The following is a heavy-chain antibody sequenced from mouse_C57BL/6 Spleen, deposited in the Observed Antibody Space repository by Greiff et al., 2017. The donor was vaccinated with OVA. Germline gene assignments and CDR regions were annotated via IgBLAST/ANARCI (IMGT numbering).Heavy chain of an antibody. CDR3: ASPYYDYDGSYAMDY. D-gene: IGHD2-4*01. Sequence: EVKLEESGGGLVKPGGSLKLSCAASGFTFSDYGMHWVRQAPEKGLEWVAYISSGSSTIYYADTVKGRFTISRDNAKNTLFLQMTSLRSEDTAMYYCASPYYDYDGSYAMDYWGQGTSVTVSS. CDR1: GFTFSDYG. J-gene: IGHJ4*01. CDR2: ISSGSSTI. V-gene: IGHV5-17*01.